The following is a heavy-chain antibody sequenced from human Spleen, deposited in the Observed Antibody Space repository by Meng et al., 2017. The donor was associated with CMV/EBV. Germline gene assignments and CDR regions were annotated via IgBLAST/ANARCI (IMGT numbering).Heavy chain of an antibody. D-gene: IGHD3-10*01. Sequence: GYTFTSYDINWVRQATGQGLEWMGWMNPNSGNTGYAQKFQGRVTMTRNTSISTAYMELSSLRSEDTAVYYCARGHYRYYYGLIGFDPWGQGTLVTVSS. CDR3: ARGHYRYYYGLIGFDP. CDR2: MNPNSGNT. V-gene: IGHV1-8*01. CDR1: GYTFTSYD. J-gene: IGHJ5*02.